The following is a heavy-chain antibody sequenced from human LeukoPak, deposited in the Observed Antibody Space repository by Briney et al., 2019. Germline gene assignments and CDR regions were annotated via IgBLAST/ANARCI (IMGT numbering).Heavy chain of an antibody. CDR1: GGSISSGGYY. D-gene: IGHD2-15*01. Sequence: SETLSLTCTVSGGSISSGGYYWSWIRQPPGKGLEWIGYIYHSGSTYYNPSLKSRVTISVDRSKNQFSLKLSSVTAADTAVYYCARGISRGGFNIWGQGTMVTVSS. J-gene: IGHJ3*02. CDR2: IYHSGST. CDR3: ARGISRGGFNI. V-gene: IGHV4-30-2*01.